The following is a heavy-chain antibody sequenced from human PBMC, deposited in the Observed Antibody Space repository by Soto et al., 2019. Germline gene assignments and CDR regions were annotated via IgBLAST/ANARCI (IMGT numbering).Heavy chain of an antibody. J-gene: IGHJ4*02. Sequence: PDGSLRLSCAAARFTFSSNAMSWLRQTPGKGLEGVSGISGRGVSAFYADSVKGRFTIAGDNSMNALYLQMNSQSADDTVIDYCAKDGAPDYGSGTYDFDYCGQGTRVTGTS. CDR2: ISGRGVSA. CDR3: AKDGAPDYGSGTYDFDY. CDR1: RFTFSSNA. D-gene: IGHD3-10*01. V-gene: IGHV3-23*01.